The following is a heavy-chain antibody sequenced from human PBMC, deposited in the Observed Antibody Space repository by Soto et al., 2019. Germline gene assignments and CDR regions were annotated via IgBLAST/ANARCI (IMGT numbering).Heavy chain of an antibody. CDR2: ISAYNGNT. D-gene: IGHD3-3*01. CDR3: ATDADYDFWSGDAKVHYYFDY. V-gene: IGHV1-18*01. CDR1: CYTFTSYG. Sequence: ASVKVSCKACCYTFTSYGISWVRQAPGQGLEWMGWISAYNGNTNYAQKLQGRVTMTTDTSTSTAYMEMRSLRSDDTAVYYCATDADYDFWSGDAKVHYYFDYWCQGTLVTVS. J-gene: IGHJ4*02.